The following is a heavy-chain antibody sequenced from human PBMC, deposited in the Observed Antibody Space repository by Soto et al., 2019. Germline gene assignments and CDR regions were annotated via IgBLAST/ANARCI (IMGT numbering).Heavy chain of an antibody. CDR3: AKGTTSSAWLLDY. CDR2: ISGRGDST. CDR1: GFSFSTYG. V-gene: IGHV3-23*01. Sequence: GGSLRLSCAASGFSFSTYGMSWVRQAPGKGLEWVSGISGRGDSTYNADSVKGRFTISRDNSKSTVYLQMNKLRVEDTAVYYCAKGTTSSAWLLDYWGQGSMVTVSS. D-gene: IGHD6-19*01. J-gene: IGHJ4*02.